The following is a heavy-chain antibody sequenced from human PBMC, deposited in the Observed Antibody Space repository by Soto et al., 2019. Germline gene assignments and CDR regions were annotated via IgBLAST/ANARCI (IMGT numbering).Heavy chain of an antibody. CDR2: ITHSGGT. D-gene: IGHD3-3*02. CDR3: ARDRQFYHFWSGYENEGPDGLDV. CDR1: GGSFSGYF. V-gene: IGHV4-34*01. J-gene: IGHJ6*02. Sequence: XTLSLPSAVSGGSFSGYFWTWIRQAPGKGLELIGEITHSGGTNYNSSLKSRVMISVDTSKKQFSLILSSVTAADTAVYYCARDRQFYHFWSGYENEGPDGLDVWGQGTTGTVSS.